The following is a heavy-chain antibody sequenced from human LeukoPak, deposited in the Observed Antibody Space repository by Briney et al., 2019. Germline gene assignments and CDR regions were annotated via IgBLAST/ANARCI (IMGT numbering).Heavy chain of an antibody. CDR2: ISSSGSTI. CDR1: GFTFSSYE. Sequence: GGSLGLSCAASGFTFSSYEMNWVRQAPGKGLEWVSYISSSGSTIYYADSVKGRFTISRDNAKNSLYLQMNSLRAEDTAVYYCARAVSYGYYFDYWGQGTLVTVSS. D-gene: IGHD5-18*01. J-gene: IGHJ4*02. CDR3: ARAVSYGYYFDY. V-gene: IGHV3-48*03.